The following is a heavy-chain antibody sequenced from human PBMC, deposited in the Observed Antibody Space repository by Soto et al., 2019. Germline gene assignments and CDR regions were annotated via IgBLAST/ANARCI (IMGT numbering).Heavy chain of an antibody. J-gene: IGHJ6*02. V-gene: IGHV4-31*03. CDR2: IYYSGST. CDR1: GGSISSGGYY. Sequence: QVQLQESGPGLVKPSQTLSLTCIVSGGSISSGGYYWSWIRQHPGKGLEWIGYIYYSGSTYYNPSLKSRVTISVDTSKNQFSLKLSSVTAADTAVYYCARDLCNSNYCYGMDVWGQGTTVTVSS. CDR3: ARDLCNSNYCYGMDV. D-gene: IGHD4-4*01.